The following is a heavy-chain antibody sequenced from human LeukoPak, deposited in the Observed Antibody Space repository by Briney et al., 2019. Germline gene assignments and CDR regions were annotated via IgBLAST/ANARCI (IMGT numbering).Heavy chain of an antibody. J-gene: IGHJ4*02. CDR3: ARVYWNYFDY. D-gene: IGHD1-1*01. CDR1: GFTFSSYE. Sequence: GGSLRLSCVASGFTFSSYEMNWVRQAPGKGLEWVSYISSSGSSVNYADSVKGRFTISRDNAKNSLYLQMNNLRAEDTAVYYCARVYWNYFDYWSQGTLVTVSS. V-gene: IGHV3-48*03. CDR2: ISSSGSSV.